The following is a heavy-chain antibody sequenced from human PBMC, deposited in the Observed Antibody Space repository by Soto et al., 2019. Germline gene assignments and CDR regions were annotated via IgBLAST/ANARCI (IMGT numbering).Heavy chain of an antibody. Sequence: QVQLQQSGPGLVKASQTLALTCAISGDSVSSNSAAWNWIRQSPSRGLEWLGRTYYKSNWYHEYAVSVRSRIIINPDTCRNLFSLQLDSVAPEDTAVYYCARDTGYWSFDVWGRGTPVTVSS. CDR3: ARDTGYWSFDV. J-gene: IGHJ2*01. CDR2: TYYKSNWYH. V-gene: IGHV6-1*01. CDR1: GDSVSSNSAA.